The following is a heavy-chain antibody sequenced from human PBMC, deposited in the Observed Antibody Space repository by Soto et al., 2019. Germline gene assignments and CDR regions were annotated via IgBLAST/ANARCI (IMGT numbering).Heavy chain of an antibody. J-gene: IGHJ5*02. CDR2: ITGSGGGT. V-gene: IGHV3-23*01. Sequence: EVQLLESGGGLVQPGGSLRLSCAASGFTFSNYAMNWVRQAPGKGLVWVSTITGSGGGTYYTDSVKGRFTISRDNSKDTLYLQMNSLRVEDTAVYHCAKNNWFHPWGQGTLVTVSS. CDR1: GFTFSNYA. CDR3: AKNNWFHP.